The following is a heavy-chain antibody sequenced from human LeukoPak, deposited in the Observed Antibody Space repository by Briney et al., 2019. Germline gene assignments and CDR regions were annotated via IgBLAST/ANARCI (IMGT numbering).Heavy chain of an antibody. CDR1: GGTFSSYA. J-gene: IGHJ4*02. Sequence: SVKVSCKASGGTFSSYAISWVRQAPGQGLEWMGGIIPIFGTANYAQKFQGRVTITADESTSTAYMELSSLRSEDTAVYYCARSREAYCGGDCYSFDYWGQGTLVTVSS. CDR3: ARSREAYCGGDCYSFDY. CDR2: IIPIFGTA. V-gene: IGHV1-69*13. D-gene: IGHD2-21*02.